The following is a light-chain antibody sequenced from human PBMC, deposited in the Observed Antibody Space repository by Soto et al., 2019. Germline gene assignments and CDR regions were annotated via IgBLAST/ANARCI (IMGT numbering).Light chain of an antibody. Sequence: IRVTQAPSALSASVGDRVSITCGGRKDSSSYLAWYQQKPGPAPRLLISRASTLKSGVPSRFSGSGSGTEFTLTISSLQPDDFAAYYCQHYGSYPEPFGQGTKVDIK. V-gene: IGKV1-5*03. CDR3: QHYGSYPEP. J-gene: IGKJ1*01. CDR2: RAS. CDR1: KDSSSY.